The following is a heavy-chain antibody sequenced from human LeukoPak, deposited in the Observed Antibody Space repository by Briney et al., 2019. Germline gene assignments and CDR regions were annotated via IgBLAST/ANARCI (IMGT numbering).Heavy chain of an antibody. D-gene: IGHD5-18*01. Sequence: GGSLRLSCAASGLIFSSYSMNWVRQAPGKGLEWVSSISSAGSYIYYADSVKGRFTISRDNAKNSLYLQMNGLRAEDTAVYYCAIGLSYADYWGQGTLVTVSS. CDR1: GLIFSSYS. V-gene: IGHV3-21*01. CDR2: ISSAGSYI. CDR3: AIGLSYADY. J-gene: IGHJ4*02.